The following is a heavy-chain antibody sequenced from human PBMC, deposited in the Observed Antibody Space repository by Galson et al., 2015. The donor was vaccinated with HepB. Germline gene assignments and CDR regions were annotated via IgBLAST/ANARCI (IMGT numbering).Heavy chain of an antibody. Sequence: SLRLSCAASGFTFSSYSMNWVRQAPGKGLEWVSYISSSSSTIYYADSVKGRFTISRDNAKNSLYLQMNSLRAEDTAVYYCARAGSGSYLPEASDYWGQGTLVTVSS. CDR1: GFTFSSYS. CDR2: ISSSSSTI. CDR3: ARAGSGSYLPEASDY. V-gene: IGHV3-48*01. J-gene: IGHJ4*02. D-gene: IGHD1-26*01.